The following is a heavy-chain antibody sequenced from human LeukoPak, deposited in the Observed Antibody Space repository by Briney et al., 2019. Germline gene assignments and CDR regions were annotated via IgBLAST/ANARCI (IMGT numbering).Heavy chain of an antibody. Sequence: ASVKVSCKASGYTVTSYYMHWVRQAPGQGLEWMGIVNPSSISASYAQKFQGRVTMTRDTSTSTVSMELSSLRSDDTAVFYCASVYQHGMDVWGQGTTVNVSS. CDR2: VNPSSISA. D-gene: IGHD2-2*01. V-gene: IGHV1-46*01. J-gene: IGHJ6*02. CDR1: GYTVTSYY. CDR3: ASVYQHGMDV.